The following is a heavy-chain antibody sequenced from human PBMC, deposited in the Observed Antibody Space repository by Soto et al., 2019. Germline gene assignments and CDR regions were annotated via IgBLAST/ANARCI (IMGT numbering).Heavy chain of an antibody. J-gene: IGHJ4*02. CDR3: ARDNPGFVY. D-gene: IGHD3-10*01. CDR2: INHSGST. V-gene: IGHV4-34*01. CDR1: GGSFSGYY. Sequence: SETLSLTCAVYGGSFSGYYWSWIRQPPGKGLEWIGEINHSGSTNYNPSLKSRVTISVDTSKNQFSLKLSSVTAADTAVYYCARDNPGFVYWGQGTLVTVSS.